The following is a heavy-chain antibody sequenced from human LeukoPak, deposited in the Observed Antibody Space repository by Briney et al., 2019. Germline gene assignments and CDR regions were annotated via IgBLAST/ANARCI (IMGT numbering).Heavy chain of an antibody. Sequence: GRSLRLSCAASGFTFSSYGMHWVRQAPGKGLEWVAVIWYDGSNKYYADSVKGRFTISRDNSKNTLYLQMNSLRAEDTAVYYCAKMGYSSSSGDYYYMDVWGKGTTVTVSS. V-gene: IGHV3-33*06. J-gene: IGHJ6*03. CDR2: IWYDGSNK. CDR1: GFTFSSYG. D-gene: IGHD6-6*01. CDR3: AKMGYSSSSGDYYYMDV.